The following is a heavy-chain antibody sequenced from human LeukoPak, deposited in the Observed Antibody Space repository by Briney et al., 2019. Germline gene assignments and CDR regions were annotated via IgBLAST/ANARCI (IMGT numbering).Heavy chain of an antibody. J-gene: IGHJ4*02. CDR1: GFTFTSYG. Sequence: ASVKVSCKASGFTFTSYGISWVRQAPGQGLEWMGWISVYNGNTNYAQKLQGRVTMTRDTSISTAYMELSRLRSDDTAVYYCARADILTGYYLPYWGQGTLVTVSS. CDR3: ARADILTGYYLPY. CDR2: ISVYNGNT. D-gene: IGHD3-9*01. V-gene: IGHV1-18*01.